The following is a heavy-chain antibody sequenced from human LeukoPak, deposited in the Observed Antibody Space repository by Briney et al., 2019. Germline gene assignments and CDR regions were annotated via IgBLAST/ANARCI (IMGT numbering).Heavy chain of an antibody. J-gene: IGHJ4*02. Sequence: SETLSLTCTISGGSISSYYWSWIRQPPGKGLEWIGYIYYSGSTNYNPSLKSRVTISVDTSKNQFSLKLSSVTAADTAVYYCARRAGVAARPPYYFDYWGQGTLVTVSS. CDR2: IYYSGST. CDR1: GGSISSYY. CDR3: ARRAGVAARPPYYFDY. D-gene: IGHD6-6*01. V-gene: IGHV4-59*08.